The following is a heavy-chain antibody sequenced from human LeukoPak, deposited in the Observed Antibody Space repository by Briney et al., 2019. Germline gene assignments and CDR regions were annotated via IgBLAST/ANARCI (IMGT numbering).Heavy chain of an antibody. CDR3: ARAVQDIVVVPAAIFFDY. CDR1: GGSISSGGYY. D-gene: IGHD2-2*01. J-gene: IGHJ4*02. Sequence: PSETLSLTCTVSGGSISSGGYYWSWIRQPPGKGLEWIGYIYHSGSTYYNPSLKSRVTISVDRSKNQFSLKLSSVTAADTAVYYCARAVQDIVVVPAAIFFDYWGQGTLVTVSS. V-gene: IGHV4-30-2*01. CDR2: IYHSGST.